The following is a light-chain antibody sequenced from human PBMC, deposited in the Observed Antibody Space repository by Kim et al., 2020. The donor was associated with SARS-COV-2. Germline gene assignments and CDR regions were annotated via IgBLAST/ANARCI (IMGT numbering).Light chain of an antibody. J-gene: IGKJ5*01. CDR3: QQYNNWPAIT. V-gene: IGKV3-15*01. CDR2: GAS. Sequence: SPVERAARSCRASQSVSSNLAWYQQKPGQAPRRLIYGASTRATGIPARFSGSGSGTEFTLTISSLQSEDFAVYYCQQYNNWPAITFGQGTRLEIK. CDR1: QSVSSN.